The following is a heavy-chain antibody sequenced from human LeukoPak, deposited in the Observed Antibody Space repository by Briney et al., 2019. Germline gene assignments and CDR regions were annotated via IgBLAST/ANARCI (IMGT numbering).Heavy chain of an antibody. J-gene: IGHJ5*02. D-gene: IGHD5-12*01. CDR2: INHSGST. V-gene: IGHV4-34*01. Sequence: SETLSLTCAVYGGSFSGYYWSWIRRPPGKGLEWIGEINHSGSTNYNPSLKSRVTMSVDTSKNQFSLKLSSVTAADTAVYYCARARGSGYQGWFDPWGQGTLVTVSS. CDR3: ARARGSGYQGWFDP. CDR1: GGSFSGYY.